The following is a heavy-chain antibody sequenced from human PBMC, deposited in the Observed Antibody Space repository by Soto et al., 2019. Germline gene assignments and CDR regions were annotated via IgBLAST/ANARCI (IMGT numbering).Heavy chain of an antibody. CDR1: GGTFSSYA. CDR2: IIPIFGTA. J-gene: IGHJ6*02. Sequence: SVKVSCKASGGTFSSYAISWVRQAPGQGLEWMGGIIPIFGTANYAQKFQGRVTITADESTGTAYMELSSLRSEDTAVYYCARARVLAHYYYGMEVWGQGTTVTVSS. D-gene: IGHD2-15*01. CDR3: ARARVLAHYYYGMEV. V-gene: IGHV1-69*13.